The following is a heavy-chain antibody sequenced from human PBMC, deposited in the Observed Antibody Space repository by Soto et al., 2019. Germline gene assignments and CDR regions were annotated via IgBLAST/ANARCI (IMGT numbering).Heavy chain of an antibody. CDR1: GFTFSIYW. CDR2: INSDERST. D-gene: IGHD6-6*01. J-gene: IGHJ4*02. Sequence: GGSLRLSCAASGFTFSIYWMHWVRQAPGKGLVWVSRINSDERSTSYADSVKGRFTITRDNAKNTLFLQMNSLRAEDTAVYYCATDGMYRSSADSWGQGTLVTVSS. V-gene: IGHV3-74*01. CDR3: ATDGMYRSSADS.